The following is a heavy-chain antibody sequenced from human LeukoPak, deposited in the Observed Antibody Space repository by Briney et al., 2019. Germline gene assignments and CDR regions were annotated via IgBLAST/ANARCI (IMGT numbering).Heavy chain of an antibody. Sequence: SETLSLTCTVSGGSISSSSCYWGWIRQPPGKGLEWIGSIYYSGSTYYNPSLKSRVTISVDTSKNQFSLKLSSVTAADTAVYYCARVRLGGSSSDYWGQGTLVTVSS. J-gene: IGHJ4*02. CDR3: ARVRLGGSSSDY. CDR2: IYYSGST. D-gene: IGHD6-13*01. CDR1: GGSISSSSCY. V-gene: IGHV4-39*07.